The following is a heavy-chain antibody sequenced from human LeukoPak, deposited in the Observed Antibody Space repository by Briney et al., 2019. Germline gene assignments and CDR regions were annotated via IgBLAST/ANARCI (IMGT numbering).Heavy chain of an antibody. Sequence: PGGSLRLSCAASGFTFSSYAMSWVRQAPGKGLEWVSSISSSSSYIYYAGSVKGRFTISRDNAKNSLYLQMNSLRAEDTAVYYCARGGSGSWYFQNWGQGTLVTVSS. CDR2: ISSSSSYI. D-gene: IGHD6-13*01. J-gene: IGHJ1*01. CDR1: GFTFSSYA. V-gene: IGHV3-21*01. CDR3: ARGGSGSWYFQN.